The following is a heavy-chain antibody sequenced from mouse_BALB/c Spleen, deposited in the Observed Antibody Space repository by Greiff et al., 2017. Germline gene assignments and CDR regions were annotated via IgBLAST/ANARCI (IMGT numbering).Heavy chain of an antibody. V-gene: IGHV5-4*02. CDR2: ISDGGSYT. D-gene: IGHD2-10*02. Sequence: EVQGVESGGGLVKPGGSLKLSCAASGFTFSDYYMYWVRQTPEKRLEWVATISDGGSYTYYPDSVKGRFTISRDNAKNNLYLQMSSLKSEDTAMYYCARAGYGYFDYWGQGTTLTVSS. J-gene: IGHJ2*01. CDR3: ARAGYGYFDY. CDR1: GFTFSDYY.